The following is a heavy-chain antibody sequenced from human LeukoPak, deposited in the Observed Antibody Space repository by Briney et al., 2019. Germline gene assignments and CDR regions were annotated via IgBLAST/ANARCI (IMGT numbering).Heavy chain of an antibody. CDR1: GYTLTELS. CDR3: VRDARYCPDV. D-gene: IGHD2-8*02. V-gene: IGHV3-74*01. CDR2: LISDGSSA. J-gene: IGHJ6*02. Sequence: ASVTVSCTVSGYTLTELSMHWVRQAPGKGLVWVLRLISDGSSASYADSVKGRFTISRDNTKNTLYLQMNSLRAEDTAIYYCVRDARYCPDVWGQGTTVTVSS.